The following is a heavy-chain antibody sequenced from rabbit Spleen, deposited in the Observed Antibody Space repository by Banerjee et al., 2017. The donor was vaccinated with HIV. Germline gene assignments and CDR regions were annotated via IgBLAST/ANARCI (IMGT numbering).Heavy chain of an antibody. D-gene: IGHD1-1*01. CDR2: IDTGSSGFT. V-gene: IGHV1S40*01. J-gene: IGHJ6*01. Sequence: QSLEESGGDLVKPGASLILTCIASGVSFSGNSYMCWVRQAPGKGLEWIACIDTGSSGFTYFASWAKGRFTSSKTSSTTVTLQMTSLTAADTATYFCARDTSSSFSSYGMDLWGPGTLVTVS. CDR3: ARDTSSSFSSYGMDL. CDR1: GVSFSGNSY.